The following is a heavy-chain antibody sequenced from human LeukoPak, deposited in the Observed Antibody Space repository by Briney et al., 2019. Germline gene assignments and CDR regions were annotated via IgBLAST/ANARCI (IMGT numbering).Heavy chain of an antibody. D-gene: IGHD4-17*01. CDR2: IFYSGST. J-gene: IGHJ4*02. CDR1: GGSISSRDHY. Sequence: PSETLSLTCSVSGGSISSRDHYWSWIRQHPGKGLEWIGYIFYSGSTHYNPSLKSRVTISVDPSKNQFSLKLSSVTAADTAVYYCARAGYGDYPGYYFDYWGQGTLVTVSS. V-gene: IGHV4-31*03. CDR3: ARAGYGDYPGYYFDY.